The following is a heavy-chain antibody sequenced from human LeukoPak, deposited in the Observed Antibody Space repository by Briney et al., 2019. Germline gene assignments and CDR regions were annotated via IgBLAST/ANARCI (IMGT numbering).Heavy chain of an antibody. D-gene: IGHD5-18*01. CDR3: AKERGTAMVRSYYMDV. Sequence: SETLSLTCTVSGASFTNYYWSWIRQPPGQGLEWIGFSSYNGNTNYNPSLKSRVTISVDMSKNQFSLRLKSVTAVDTAVYYCAKERGTAMVRSYYMDVWGKGTTVTVSS. V-gene: IGHV4-59*01. J-gene: IGHJ6*03. CDR2: SSYNGNT. CDR1: GASFTNYY.